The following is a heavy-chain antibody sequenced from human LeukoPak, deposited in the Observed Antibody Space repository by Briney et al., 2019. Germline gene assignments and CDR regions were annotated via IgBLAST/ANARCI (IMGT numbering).Heavy chain of an antibody. CDR2: IYTSGST. J-gene: IGHJ6*02. CDR3: ARDQYPYLEDDYYYYYGMDV. D-gene: IGHD4-11*01. V-gene: IGHV4-4*07. CDR1: GGSISSYY. Sequence: SETLSLTCTVSGGSISSYYWSWIRQPAGKGLEWIGLIYTSGSTNYNPSLKSRVTMSVDTSKNQFSLKLSSVTAADTAVYYCARDQYPYLEDDYYYYYGMDVWGQGTTVTVSS.